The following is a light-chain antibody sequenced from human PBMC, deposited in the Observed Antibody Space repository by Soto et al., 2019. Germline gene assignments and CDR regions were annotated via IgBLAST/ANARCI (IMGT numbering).Light chain of an antibody. CDR2: GAS. V-gene: IGKV3-20*01. CDR1: KSVSSSY. Sequence: EIVLTQSPGTLSLSPGERATLHCRASKSVSSSYLAWYQQKPGQAPRLLIYGASNRATGIPASFSGSGSGTDFTLTIARLEPEDFAVYYCQQYGSPPVTFGQGTRLEIK. CDR3: QQYGSPPVT. J-gene: IGKJ5*01.